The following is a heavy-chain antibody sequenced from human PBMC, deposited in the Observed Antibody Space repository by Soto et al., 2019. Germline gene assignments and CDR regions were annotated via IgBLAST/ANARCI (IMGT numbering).Heavy chain of an antibody. CDR2: IYYSGST. D-gene: IGHD2-8*01. CDR1: GGSISSYY. CDR3: ARLGAGVSKGYYYYGMDV. J-gene: IGHJ6*02. Sequence: PSETLSLTCTVSGGSISSYYWSWIRQPPGKGLEWIGYIYYSGSTNYNPSLKSRVTISVDTSKNQFSLKLSSVTAADTAAYYCARLGAGVSKGYYYYGMDVWGQGTTVTVSS. V-gene: IGHV4-59*01.